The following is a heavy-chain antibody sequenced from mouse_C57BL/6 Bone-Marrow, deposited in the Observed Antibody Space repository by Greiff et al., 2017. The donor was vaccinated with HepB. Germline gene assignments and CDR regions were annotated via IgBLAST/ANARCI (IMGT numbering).Heavy chain of an antibody. Sequence: VQLQQPGAELVKPGASVKLSCKASGYTFTSYWMQWVKQRPGQGLEWIGEIDPSDSYTNYNQKFKGKATLTVDTSSSTAYMQLSSLTSEDSAVYYCARGYYGRAYWGQGTLVTVSA. CDR1: GYTFTSYW. D-gene: IGHD1-1*01. CDR3: ARGYYGRAY. J-gene: IGHJ3*01. V-gene: IGHV1-50*01. CDR2: IDPSDSYT.